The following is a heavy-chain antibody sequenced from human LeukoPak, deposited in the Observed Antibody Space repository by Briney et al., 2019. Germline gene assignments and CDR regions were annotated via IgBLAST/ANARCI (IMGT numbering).Heavy chain of an antibody. CDR2: INHSGST. J-gene: IGHJ5*02. CDR3: ARRGPSSGWLGGGNWFDP. Sequence: PGGSLRLSCAASGFTFSSYSMNWVRQPPGKGLEWIGEINHSGSTNYNPSLKSRVTISVDTSKNQFSLKLSSVTAADTAAYYCARRGPSSGWLGGGNWFDPWGQGTLVTVSS. V-gene: IGHV4-34*01. CDR1: GFTFSSYS. D-gene: IGHD6-19*01.